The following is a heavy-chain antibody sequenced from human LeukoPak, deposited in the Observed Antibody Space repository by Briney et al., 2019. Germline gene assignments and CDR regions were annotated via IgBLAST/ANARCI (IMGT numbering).Heavy chain of an antibody. V-gene: IGHV4-39*07. CDR3: ARDTTSSGIDY. CDR1: GASISSGSNY. Sequence: SETLSLTCSVPGASISSGSNYWGWIRQPPGKTLEWIGSIYSSGSTYYNPSLKSRVIIIIDTSKNQFSLKLSSVTAADTAVYYCARDTTSSGIDYWGQGTLVTVSS. CDR2: IYSSGST. D-gene: IGHD6-19*01. J-gene: IGHJ4*02.